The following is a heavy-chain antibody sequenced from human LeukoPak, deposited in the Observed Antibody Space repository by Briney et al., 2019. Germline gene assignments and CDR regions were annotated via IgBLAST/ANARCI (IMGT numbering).Heavy chain of an antibody. CDR2: IYYSGNT. CDR1: GGSINSGDYY. J-gene: IGHJ4*02. Sequence: SETLSLTCTVSGGSINSGDYYWGWIRQPPGKGLEWIGSIYYSGNTYYNPSLKSRVTISVDTSKNQFSLKLSSVTAADTAMYYCARGHYDILTGYYPFFDYWGLGTLVTVSS. D-gene: IGHD3-9*01. CDR3: ARGHYDILTGYYPFFDY. V-gene: IGHV4-39*01.